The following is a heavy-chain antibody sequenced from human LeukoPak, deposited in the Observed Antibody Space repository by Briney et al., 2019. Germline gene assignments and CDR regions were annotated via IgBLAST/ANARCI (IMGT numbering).Heavy chain of an antibody. CDR3: ARDFSSSSSVYYYYYMDV. V-gene: IGHV4-34*01. CDR2: INHSGST. D-gene: IGHD6-6*01. J-gene: IGHJ6*03. CDR1: GGSFSGYY. Sequence: SETLSLTCAVYGGSFSGYYWSWIRQPPGKGLEWIGEINHSGSTNYNPSLKSRVTISVDTSKNQFSLRLSSVTAADTAVYYCARDFSSSSSVYYYYYMDVWGKGTTVTVSS.